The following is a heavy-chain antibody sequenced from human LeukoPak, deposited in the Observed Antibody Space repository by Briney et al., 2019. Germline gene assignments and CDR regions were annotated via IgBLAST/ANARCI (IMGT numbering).Heavy chain of an antibody. CDR3: ARREGSASYRVDY. CDR1: GYSFTTYW. Sequence: GESLKISCKGSGYSFTTYWIGWVRQMPGKGLEWMGTINPADSDTKYSPPFQGQVTMSADKSISTAYLQWTSLEASDTAIYYCARREGSASYRVDYWGQGTLVTVSS. D-gene: IGHD4-11*01. J-gene: IGHJ4*02. CDR2: INPADSDT. V-gene: IGHV5-51*01.